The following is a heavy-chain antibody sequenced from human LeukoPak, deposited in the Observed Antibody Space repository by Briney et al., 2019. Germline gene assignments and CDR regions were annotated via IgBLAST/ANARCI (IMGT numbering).Heavy chain of an antibody. J-gene: IGHJ6*03. V-gene: IGHV4-59*12. CDR1: GGSISSYY. CDR2: IYYSGRT. CDR3: ARLTPTTLSLYYYYMDV. D-gene: IGHD2/OR15-2a*01. Sequence: PSETLSLTCSVSGGSISSYYWSWIRQPPGKGLEWIGYIYYSGRTSYNPSLKSRVTISVDTSKNQFSLRLSSVTAADTAVYYCARLTPTTLSLYYYYMDVWGKGTTVTVSS.